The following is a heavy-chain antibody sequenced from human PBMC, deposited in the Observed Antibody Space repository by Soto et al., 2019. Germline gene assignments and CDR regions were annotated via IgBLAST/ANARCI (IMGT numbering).Heavy chain of an antibody. CDR3: ARAYSGTYYGYFES. J-gene: IGHJ4*02. D-gene: IGHD1-26*01. Sequence: QVQLVQSGAEVKPPGASVKVSCKVSGDTLTDLSIHWVRQSPGKGLECMGGFDPEDGEAFYAQNFQGRVTLTEDTTTDTSYMELSRLRSEDTAIYYCARAYSGTYYGYFESWGQGTLVTVSA. CDR2: FDPEDGEA. V-gene: IGHV1-24*01. CDR1: GDTLTDLS.